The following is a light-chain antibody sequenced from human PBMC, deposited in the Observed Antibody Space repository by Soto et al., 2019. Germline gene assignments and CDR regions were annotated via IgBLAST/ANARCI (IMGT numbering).Light chain of an antibody. CDR2: DVS. V-gene: IGLV2-14*01. CDR1: SSDVGGYNY. J-gene: IGLJ1*01. Sequence: QSALTQPASVSGSPGQSITISCTGTSSDVGGYNYVSWYQQHPGKAPKLMIYDVSNRPSGVSNRFSGSKSGNTASLTISGLQAEDEADYYCSSYTSSRSYVFGTGTQLPVL. CDR3: SSYTSSRSYV.